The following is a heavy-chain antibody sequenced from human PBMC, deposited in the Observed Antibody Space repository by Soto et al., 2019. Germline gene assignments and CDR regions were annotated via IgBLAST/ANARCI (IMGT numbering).Heavy chain of an antibody. CDR3: ARGLEVSFDY. J-gene: IGHJ4*02. D-gene: IGHD1-1*01. V-gene: IGHV3-48*03. Sequence: GGSLRLSCAASGFTFSIYEMNWVRQAPGKGLEWVSYISSSGSTKYYADSVKGRFTISRDNAKNSLYLQMNSLRAEDTAVYYCARGLEVSFDYWGQGTLVTVSS. CDR2: ISSSGSTK. CDR1: GFTFSIYE.